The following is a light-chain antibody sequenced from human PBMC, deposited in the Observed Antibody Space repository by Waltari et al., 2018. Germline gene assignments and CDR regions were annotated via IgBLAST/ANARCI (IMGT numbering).Light chain of an antibody. V-gene: IGLV3-25*03. Sequence: SYELTQPPSVSVSPGQTARITCSGDAVPKQYAYWYQQKPGQAPVLVIYKDSERPSGIPERFSGPSSGTAVTLTISGVQAEDEADYYCQAADSSVSYVMFGGGTKLAVL. CDR1: AVPKQY. J-gene: IGLJ3*02. CDR2: KDS. CDR3: QAADSSVSYVM.